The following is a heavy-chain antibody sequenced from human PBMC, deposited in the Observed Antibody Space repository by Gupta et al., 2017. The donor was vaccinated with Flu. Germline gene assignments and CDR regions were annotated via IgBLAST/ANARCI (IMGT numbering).Heavy chain of an antibody. CDR3: ATVSYCSGPSGAASPYDSWHGRTGGAFDI. CDR1: GGSFSGYY. J-gene: IGHJ3*02. CDR2: SNHSGST. Sequence: QVQLQQCGAGLLTPSETLSLTCAVYGGSFSGYYWNWIRQPPGKGLEWIGESNHSGSTNYNPSLKSRVTMSVYTASNQFSLKLSSVTAADTAVYYSATVSYCSGPSGAASPYDSWHGRTGGAFDIWGKGTTVTVS. D-gene: IGHD2-2*01. V-gene: IGHV4-34*02.